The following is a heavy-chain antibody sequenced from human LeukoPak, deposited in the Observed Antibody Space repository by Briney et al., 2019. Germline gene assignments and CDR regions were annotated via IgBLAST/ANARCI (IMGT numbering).Heavy chain of an antibody. CDR2: INGGGGST. J-gene: IGHJ3*02. CDR3: ANDDYYDSSGQLDAFDI. D-gene: IGHD3-22*01. V-gene: IGHV3-23*01. CDR1: GFTFSSYA. Sequence: GGSLRLSCAASGFTFSSYAMSWVRQAPGKGLDWVSSINGGGGSTYYADSVKGRFTISRDNSKNTLYLQMNSLGVEDTAVYYCANDDYYDSSGQLDAFDIWGQGTMVTVSS.